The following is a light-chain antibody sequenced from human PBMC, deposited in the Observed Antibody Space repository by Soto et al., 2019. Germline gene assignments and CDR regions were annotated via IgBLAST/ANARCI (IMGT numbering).Light chain of an antibody. Sequence: EIVMTQSPATLSVSPGERATLSCRASQSVSSNLAWYQQKPGQAPRLLIYGASTRATGIPTRFIACVSGTESTLNISSLKSEDFAVYYSHQYNNWPPITFGQGTRLEIK. V-gene: IGKV3-15*01. J-gene: IGKJ5*01. CDR1: QSVSSN. CDR2: GAS. CDR3: HQYNNWPPIT.